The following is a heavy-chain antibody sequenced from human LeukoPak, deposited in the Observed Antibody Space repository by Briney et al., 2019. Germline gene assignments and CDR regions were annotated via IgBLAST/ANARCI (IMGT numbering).Heavy chain of an antibody. D-gene: IGHD3-16*02. V-gene: IGHV1-8*01. J-gene: IGHJ6*02. CDR2: MNPNSGYT. CDR1: GYTFTSYN. Sequence: ASVKVSCTASGYTFTSYNINWVRQATGQGLEWMGWMNPNSGYTGYAQKFQGRVTMTRNTSISTAYMELSSLISEDTAVFYCAREGIVYYGMDVWGQGTTVTVSS. CDR3: AREGIVYYGMDV.